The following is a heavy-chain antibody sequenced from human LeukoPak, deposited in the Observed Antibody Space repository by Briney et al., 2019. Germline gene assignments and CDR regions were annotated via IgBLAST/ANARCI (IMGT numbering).Heavy chain of an antibody. V-gene: IGHV1-8*01. CDR2: MNPNSGNT. Sequence: GASVKVSCKASGYTFTSYDINWVRQATGQGLEWMGWMNPNSGNTGYAQKFQGRVTMTRNTSISTAYMELSSLRSEDTAVYYCARDWKYCSGGSCYDWFDPWAREPWSPSPQ. CDR3: ARDWKYCSGGSCYDWFDP. CDR1: GYTFTSYD. D-gene: IGHD2-15*01. J-gene: IGHJ5*02.